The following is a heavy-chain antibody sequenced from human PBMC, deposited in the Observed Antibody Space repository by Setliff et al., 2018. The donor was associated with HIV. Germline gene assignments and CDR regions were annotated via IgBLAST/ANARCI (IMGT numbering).Heavy chain of an antibody. Sequence: SETLSLTCAVSGGSISSDNWWTWVRQAPGKGLEWIGEIYHGGDTNYNPSLKSRVTISVGSSYDHFSLKLSSVTAADTGVYYCASRRGIEFYFDIWGQGTPVTVSS. D-gene: IGHD3-10*01. J-gene: IGHJ4*02. CDR3: ASRRGIEFYFDI. CDR2: IYHGGDT. CDR1: GGSISSDNW. V-gene: IGHV4-4*02.